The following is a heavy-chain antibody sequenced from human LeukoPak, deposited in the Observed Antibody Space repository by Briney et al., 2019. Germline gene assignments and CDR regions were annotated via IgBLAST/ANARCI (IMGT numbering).Heavy chain of an antibody. D-gene: IGHD3-22*01. CDR3: ARVNYYDSSGFDY. CDR1: GGIFSSYT. CDR2: IIPILGIA. Sequence: SVKVSCKASGGIFSSYTISWVRQAPGQGLEWMGRIIPILGIANYAQKFQGRVTITADKSTSTAYMELSSLRFEDTAVYYCARVNYYDSSGFDYWGQGTLVTVSS. J-gene: IGHJ4*02. V-gene: IGHV1-69*02.